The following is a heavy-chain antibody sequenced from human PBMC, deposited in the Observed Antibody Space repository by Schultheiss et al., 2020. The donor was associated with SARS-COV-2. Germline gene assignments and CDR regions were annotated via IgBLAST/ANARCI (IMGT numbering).Heavy chain of an antibody. CDR1: GDSISSYY. Sequence: SQTLSLTCTVSGDSISSYYWSWIRQPPGKGLEWIGEINHSGSTNYNPSLKSRVTISVDTPKNQFSLKLSSVTAADTAVYYCARSKQQLGYWYFDLWGRGTLVTVSS. CDR3: ARSKQQLGYWYFDL. CDR2: INHSGST. D-gene: IGHD6-13*01. J-gene: IGHJ2*01. V-gene: IGHV4-34*01.